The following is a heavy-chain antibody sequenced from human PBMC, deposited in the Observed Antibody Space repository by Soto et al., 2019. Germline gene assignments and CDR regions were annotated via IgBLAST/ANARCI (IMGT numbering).Heavy chain of an antibody. J-gene: IGHJ4*02. D-gene: IGHD3-10*01. Sequence: QVQLVQSGAEVKKPGSSVKVSCKASGGTFSPYTINWVRQAPGQGLEWMGRIHPFHGVTNYAQKFQSRVTITADKSTSTAYMELSGLRFEDTAMYYCTRDWEITVSTWSFGGFWGRGTLVTVSS. CDR3: TRDWEITVSTWSFGGF. CDR1: GGTFSPYT. V-gene: IGHV1-69*08. CDR2: IHPFHGVT.